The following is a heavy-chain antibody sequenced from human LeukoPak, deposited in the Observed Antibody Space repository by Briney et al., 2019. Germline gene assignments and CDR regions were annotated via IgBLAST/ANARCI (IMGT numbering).Heavy chain of an antibody. CDR1: RFTFSNAW. V-gene: IGHV3-15*01. J-gene: IGHJ4*02. CDR3: AIDEPDYAPYDFDY. D-gene: IGHD4-17*01. Sequence: GGPLRLSCEASRFTFSNAWMNWVRQAPGKGLEWVARIKSKVDGETTDYAAPVKGRFTISRDDSNNMLYLQMNSLKIEDTAVYYCAIDEPDYAPYDFDYWGQGTLVAVSS. CDR2: IKSKVDGETT.